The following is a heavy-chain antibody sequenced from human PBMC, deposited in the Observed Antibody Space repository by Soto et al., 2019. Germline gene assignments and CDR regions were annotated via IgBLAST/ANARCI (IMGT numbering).Heavy chain of an antibody. CDR3: ARDAYISGYYQFDY. D-gene: IGHD6-19*01. V-gene: IGHV3-74*01. CDR1: GFTFSSYW. J-gene: IGHJ4*02. CDR2: IHFDGSTT. Sequence: GGSLRLSCAASGFTFSSYWMHWVRQVPGKGLVWVSRIHFDGSTTHYAGSVKGRFTISRDNAKNTLSLQMNSLRAEDTAVYYCARDAYISGYYQFDYWGQGTLVTVSS.